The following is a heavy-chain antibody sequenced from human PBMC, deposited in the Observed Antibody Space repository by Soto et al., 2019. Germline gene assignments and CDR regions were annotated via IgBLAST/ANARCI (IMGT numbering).Heavy chain of an antibody. CDR1: GYTFYTYG. D-gene: IGHD3-16*01. V-gene: IGHV1-18*01. CDR3: ARDFGNDLSAPGAVFDY. Sequence: QVQLVQSGTELKKPGASVKVSCKASGYTFYTYGINWVRQAPGQGLEWLGWVSPYNNNTVYAQKLQGRVTMTTDTSTNTAYMELRSLRSDYTAIYYCARDFGNDLSAPGAVFDYWGQGTLVTVSS. CDR2: VSPYNNNT. J-gene: IGHJ4*02.